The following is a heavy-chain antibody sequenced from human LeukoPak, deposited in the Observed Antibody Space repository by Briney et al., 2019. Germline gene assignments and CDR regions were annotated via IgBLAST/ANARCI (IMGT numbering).Heavy chain of an antibody. CDR3: ARAQVTAKFALFDY. CDR2: INHSGST. J-gene: IGHJ4*02. D-gene: IGHD2-21*02. Sequence: PSETLSLTXAVYGGSFSGYYWSWIRQPPGKGLEWIGEINHSGSTNYNPSLKSRVTISVDTSKNQFSLKLSSVTAADTAVYYCARAQVTAKFALFDYWGQGTLVTVSS. V-gene: IGHV4-34*01. CDR1: GGSFSGYY.